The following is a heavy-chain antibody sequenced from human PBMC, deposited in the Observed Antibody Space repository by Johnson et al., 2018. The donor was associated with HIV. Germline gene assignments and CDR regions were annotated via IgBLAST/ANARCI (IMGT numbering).Heavy chain of an antibody. CDR1: GFTFSSYW. D-gene: IGHD5-24*01. V-gene: IGHV3-7*01. Sequence: VQLVESGGGLVKPGGSLRLSCAASGFTFSSYWMSWVRQAPGKGLEWVANIKQDGSEKYYVDSVKGRITISRDNAKNSLYLQMNSLRAEDTAVYYCARATMSYKVWLQLSAAFDIWGQGTMVTVSS. CDR2: IKQDGSEK. CDR3: ARATMSYKVWLQLSAAFDI. J-gene: IGHJ3*02.